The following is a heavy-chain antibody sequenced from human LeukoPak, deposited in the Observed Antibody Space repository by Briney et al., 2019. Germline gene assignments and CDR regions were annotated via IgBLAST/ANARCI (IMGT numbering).Heavy chain of an antibody. CDR3: AKPQYYYGSGGIDY. CDR1: GFTFDDYG. Sequence: GGSLRLSCAASGFTFDDYGMSWVRQAPGKGLEWVALIPYDGSNKYYADSVKGRFTVSRDNSKNTLYLQMNSLRAEDTAVYYCAKPQYYYGSGGIDYWGQGTLVTVSS. D-gene: IGHD3-10*01. CDR2: IPYDGSNK. J-gene: IGHJ4*02. V-gene: IGHV3-30*18.